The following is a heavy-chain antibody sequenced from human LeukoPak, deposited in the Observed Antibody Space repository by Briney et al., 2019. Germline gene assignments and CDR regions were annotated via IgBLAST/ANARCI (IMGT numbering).Heavy chain of an antibody. D-gene: IGHD1-14*01. CDR1: GGSISSSSYY. CDR2: ISHSGST. Sequence: SETLSLTCTVSGGSISSSSYYWGWIRQPPGKGLEWIGSISHSGSTYYKPSLKSRVTISVDTSKNQFSLKLRSVTAADTAVYYCARVTSRLGWFDPWGQGTLVTVSS. V-gene: IGHV4-39*07. J-gene: IGHJ5*02. CDR3: ARVTSRLGWFDP.